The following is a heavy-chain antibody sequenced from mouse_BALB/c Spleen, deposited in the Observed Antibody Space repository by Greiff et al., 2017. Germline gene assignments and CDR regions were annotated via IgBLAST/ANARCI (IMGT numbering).Heavy chain of an antibody. Sequence: EVHLVESGGGLVKPGGSLKLSCAASGFTFSSYTMSWVRQTPDKRLEWVATISSGGSYTYYPDSVKGRFTISRDNAKNTLYLQMRSLKSEDTAMYYCARHEDYGSLFDYWGQGTTLTVSS. D-gene: IGHD1-1*01. CDR1: GFTFSSYT. CDR2: ISSGGSYT. CDR3: ARHEDYGSLFDY. V-gene: IGHV5-6*01. J-gene: IGHJ2*01.